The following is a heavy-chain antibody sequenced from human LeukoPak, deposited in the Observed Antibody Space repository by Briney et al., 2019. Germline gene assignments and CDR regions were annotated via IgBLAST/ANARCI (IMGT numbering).Heavy chain of an antibody. V-gene: IGHV4-59*03. Sequence: SETLSLTCTVSGASISSSFWTWIRQPPGRGVECIGYISYRGSADYNPSLQSRVTISVDKSKSKSSLKLSCVTAADTALCYCASGRQRALFRDDDYMVAWGKGATVTASS. J-gene: IGHJ6*03. CDR1: GASISSSF. CDR2: ISYRGSA. CDR3: ASGRQRALFRDDDYMVA. D-gene: IGHD3-10*01.